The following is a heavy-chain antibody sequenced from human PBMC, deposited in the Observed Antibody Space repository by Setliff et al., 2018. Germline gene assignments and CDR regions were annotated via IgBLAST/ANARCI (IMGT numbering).Heavy chain of an antibody. CDR1: GFTFSTYD. J-gene: IGHJ5*02. V-gene: IGHV3-13*01. D-gene: IGHD3-9*01. CDR3: ARDAAYFDILTGTNYLDP. Sequence: PGGSLRLSCAASGFTFSTYDMHWFRQATGKGLEWVSGTGTTGDTYYLDSVKGRFTISRDNSKNTLYLQMNSLRTEDTGVYYCARDAAYFDILTGTNYLDPWGQGTLVTVSS. CDR2: TGTTGDT.